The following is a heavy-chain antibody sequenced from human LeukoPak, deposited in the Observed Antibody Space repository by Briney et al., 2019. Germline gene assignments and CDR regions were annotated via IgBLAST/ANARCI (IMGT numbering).Heavy chain of an antibody. D-gene: IGHD3-22*01. CDR2: IYPGDSDT. J-gene: IGHJ4*02. V-gene: IGHV5-51*01. CDR1: GYSFTSYW. Sequence: GESLKISCKGSGYSFTSYWIGWVRQMPGKGLERMGIIYPGDSDTRYSPSFQGQVTISADKSISTAYLQWSSLKASDTAMYYCARHRKYYYDSSGLDYWGQGTLVTVSS. CDR3: ARHRKYYYDSSGLDY.